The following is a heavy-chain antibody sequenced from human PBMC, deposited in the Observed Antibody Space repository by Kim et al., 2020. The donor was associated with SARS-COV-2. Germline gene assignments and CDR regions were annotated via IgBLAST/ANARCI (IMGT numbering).Heavy chain of an antibody. CDR2: IYYSGST. CDR3: ARVRATRYCGGDCYRYFDY. J-gene: IGHJ4*02. Sequence: SETLSLTCTVSGGSISSGGYYWSWIRQHPGKGLEWIGYIYYSGSTYYNPSLKSRVTISVDTSKNQFSLKLSSVTAADTAVYYCARVRATRYCGGDCYRYFDYWGQGTLVTVSS. CDR1: GGSISSGGYY. V-gene: IGHV4-31*03. D-gene: IGHD2-21*02.